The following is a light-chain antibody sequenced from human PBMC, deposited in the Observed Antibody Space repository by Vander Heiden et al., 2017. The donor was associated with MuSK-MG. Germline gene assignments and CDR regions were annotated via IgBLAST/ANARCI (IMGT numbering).Light chain of an antibody. Sequence: DIQMTQSPSSLSASVGDRVTITCRASQSISSYLNWYQQKPGKAPKLLIYAASSLQSGVPSRFSGSGSGTDFTLTISSLQPEDFATYYCQHSYSTPRTFGQGTLLEIK. CDR1: QSISSY. CDR2: AAS. CDR3: QHSYSTPRT. J-gene: IGKJ5*01. V-gene: IGKV1-39*01.